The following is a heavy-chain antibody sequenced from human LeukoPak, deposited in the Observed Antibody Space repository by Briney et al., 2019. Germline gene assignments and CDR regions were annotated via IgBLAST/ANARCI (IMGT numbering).Heavy chain of an antibody. D-gene: IGHD2-2*02. CDR2: ISSSTTI. J-gene: IGHJ6*03. CDR1: GFTFSDYY. V-gene: IGHV3-11*04. Sequence: PGGSLRLSCAASGFTFSDYYMSWIRQAPGKGLEWVSYISSSTTIYYADPVKGRFTISRDNSKNTLYLQMNSLRAEDTAVYYCARGECSSTSCFTPSYYYYYMDVWGKGTTVTVSS. CDR3: ARGECSSTSCFTPSYYYYYMDV.